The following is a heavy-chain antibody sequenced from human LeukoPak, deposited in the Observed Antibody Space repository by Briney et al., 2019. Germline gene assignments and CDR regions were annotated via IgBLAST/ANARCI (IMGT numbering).Heavy chain of an antibody. D-gene: IGHD6-13*01. CDR2: IYYSGST. CDR3: ARGRQQLVRGQAFDY. Sequence: PSETLSLTCTVSGGSISSSSYYWGWIRQPPGKGLEWIGSIYYSGSTFYNPSLKSRVTISVDTSKNKFSLKLSSVTAADTAVYYCARGRQQLVRGQAFDYWGQGTLVTVSS. V-gene: IGHV4-39*01. CDR1: GGSISSSSYY. J-gene: IGHJ4*02.